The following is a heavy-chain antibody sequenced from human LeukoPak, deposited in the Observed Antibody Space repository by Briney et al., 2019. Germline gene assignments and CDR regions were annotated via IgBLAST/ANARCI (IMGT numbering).Heavy chain of an antibody. CDR2: ISYDGSNK. J-gene: IGHJ4*02. D-gene: IGHD3-10*01. Sequence: PGGSLRLSCAASGFTFSSYGMHWVRQAPGKGPEWVAVISYDGSNKYYADSVKGRFTISRDNSKNTLYLQMNSLRAEDTAVYYCAKVRYYYGSGSYQTNFDYWGQGTLVTVSS. CDR1: GFTFSSYG. V-gene: IGHV3-30*18. CDR3: AKVRYYYGSGSYQTNFDY.